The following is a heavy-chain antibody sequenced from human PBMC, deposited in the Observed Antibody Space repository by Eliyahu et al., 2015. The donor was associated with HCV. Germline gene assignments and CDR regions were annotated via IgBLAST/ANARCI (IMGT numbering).Heavy chain of an antibody. CDR2: ITSSSSII. CDR1: GFTFGTYS. Sequence: EVQLVESGGGLVPPGGSLRLSCAASGFTFGTYSMNWVRQAPGKGLEWVSYITSSSSIIHYADSVKGRFTISRDNAKNSLYLQMNSLRAEDTAVYYCTSGLQYSSLAWGQGTLVTVSS. CDR3: TSGLQYSSLA. J-gene: IGHJ4*02. D-gene: IGHD6-19*01. V-gene: IGHV3-48*04.